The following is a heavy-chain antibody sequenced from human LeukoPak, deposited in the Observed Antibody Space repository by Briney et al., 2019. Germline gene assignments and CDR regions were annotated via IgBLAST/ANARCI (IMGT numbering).Heavy chain of an antibody. Sequence: ASVKVSCKASGYTFTSYGISWVRQAPGQGLEWMGWISAYNGNTKYAQKLQGRVTMTTDTSTSTAYMELRSLRSDDTAVYYCARGGKDTAIVGDAFDIWGQGTMVTVSS. V-gene: IGHV1-18*01. J-gene: IGHJ3*02. CDR2: ISAYNGNT. CDR3: ARGGKDTAIVGDAFDI. CDR1: GYTFTSYG. D-gene: IGHD5-18*01.